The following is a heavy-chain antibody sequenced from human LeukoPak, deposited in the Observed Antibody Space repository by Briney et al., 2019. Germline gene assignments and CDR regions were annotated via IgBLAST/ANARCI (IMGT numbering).Heavy chain of an antibody. J-gene: IGHJ4*02. Sequence: SETLSLTCTVSGGSISSYYWSWIRQPPGKGLEWIGYIYYSGSTNYNPSLKSRVTISVDTSKNQFSLKLSSVTAADTAVYYCARHGSSWYEKDYFDYWGQGNPGHRLL. CDR3: ARHGSSWYEKDYFDY. D-gene: IGHD6-13*01. CDR1: GGSISSYY. CDR2: IYYSGST. V-gene: IGHV4-59*08.